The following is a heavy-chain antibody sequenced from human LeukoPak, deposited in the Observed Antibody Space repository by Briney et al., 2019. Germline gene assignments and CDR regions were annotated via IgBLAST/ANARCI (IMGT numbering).Heavy chain of an antibody. CDR1: GGSISSGGYS. D-gene: IGHD3-22*01. Sequence: PSETLSLTCAVSGGSISSGGYSWSWIRQPPGKGLEWIGYIYHSGSTYYNPSLKSRVTISVDRSKNQFSLKLSSVTAADTAVYYCASSTYYYDSSGYNFDYWGQGTLVTVSS. V-gene: IGHV4-30-2*01. CDR2: IYHSGST. J-gene: IGHJ4*02. CDR3: ASSTYYYDSSGYNFDY.